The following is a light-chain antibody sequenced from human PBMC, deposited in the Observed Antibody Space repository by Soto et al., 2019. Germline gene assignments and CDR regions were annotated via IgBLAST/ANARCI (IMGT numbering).Light chain of an antibody. CDR2: VDPVGSH. CDR3: QTWGTGISWV. J-gene: IGLJ3*02. CDR1: SGHSVYA. V-gene: IGLV4-69*01. Sequence: QPVLTQSPSASASLGAAVKLTCTVTSGHSVYAIAWHQQQPEKGTRSLMMVDPVGSHIKGAGVPDRFSGSSSGDKRYLTISSLQSEDEADYYCQTWGTGISWVFGGGTKVTVL.